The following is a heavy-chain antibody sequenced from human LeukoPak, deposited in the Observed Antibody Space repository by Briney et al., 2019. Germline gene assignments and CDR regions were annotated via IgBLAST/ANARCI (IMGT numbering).Heavy chain of an antibody. CDR2: MNPNSGNT. Sequence: ASVKVSCKASGYTFTSYDINWVRQATGQGLEWMGWMNPNSGNTGYAQKFQGRVTMTRNTSISTAYMGLSSLRSEDTAVYYWAGGGGDTAMAKDYWGQGTLVTVSS. J-gene: IGHJ4*02. D-gene: IGHD5-18*01. V-gene: IGHV1-8*01. CDR3: AGGGGDTAMAKDY. CDR1: GYTFTSYD.